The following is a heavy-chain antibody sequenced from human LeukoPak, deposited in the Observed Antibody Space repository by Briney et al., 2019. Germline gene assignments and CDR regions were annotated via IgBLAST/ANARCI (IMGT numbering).Heavy chain of an antibody. D-gene: IGHD2-2*01. CDR1: GYSFTSNW. V-gene: IGHV5-51*01. J-gene: IGHJ4*02. CDR3: ARPSTAANDY. CDR2: IYPGDSDT. Sequence: GESLKISCKGSGYSFTSNWIGWVRQMPGKGLEWMGIIYPGDSDTRYSPSFQGQVTISADKSISTAYLQWSSLKASDAGMYYCARPSTAANDYWGQGTLVTVSS.